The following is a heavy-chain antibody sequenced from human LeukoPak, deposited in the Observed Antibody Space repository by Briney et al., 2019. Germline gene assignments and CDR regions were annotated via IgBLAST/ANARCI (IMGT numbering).Heavy chain of an antibody. CDR1: GGSISSGGYS. D-gene: IGHD2-2*02. CDR2: IYHSGST. Sequence: SETLSLTCAVSGGSISSGGYSWSWIRQPPGKGLEWIGYIYHSGSTYYNPSLKSRVTISADTFKNHFSLKMTSVTAADTAVYYCATAPILRGEGGEHYEYGMDVWGQGTTVIVSS. V-gene: IGHV4-30-2*01. J-gene: IGHJ6*02. CDR3: ATAPILRGEGGEHYEYGMDV.